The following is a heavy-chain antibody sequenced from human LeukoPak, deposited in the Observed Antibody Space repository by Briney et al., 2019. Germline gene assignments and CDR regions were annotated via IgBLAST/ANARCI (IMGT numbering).Heavy chain of an antibody. V-gene: IGHV4-59*12. Sequence: SETLSLTCTVSGGSISSYYWSWIRQPPGKGLEWIGYIYYSGSTNYNPSLKSRATISVDTSKKQFSLNLTSVTAADTAVYYCARGEDGTGDYRPTYFDSWGQGTLVTVSS. CDR1: GGSISSYY. CDR3: ARGEDGTGDYRPTYFDS. D-gene: IGHD4-17*01. CDR2: IYYSGST. J-gene: IGHJ4*02.